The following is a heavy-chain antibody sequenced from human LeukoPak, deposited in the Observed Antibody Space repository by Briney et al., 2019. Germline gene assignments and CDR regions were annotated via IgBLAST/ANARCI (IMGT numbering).Heavy chain of an antibody. Sequence: PGGSLRLSCAASGFTFSSYVMHWVRQAPGKGLLWVSRMDSDGRIITYADSVKGRFTISRDNAKNTLYLQMNSLRADDTAVYYCVRGLGDYWGQGTLVTVSS. CDR1: GFTFSSYV. D-gene: IGHD7-27*01. CDR3: VRGLGDY. J-gene: IGHJ4*02. V-gene: IGHV3-74*01. CDR2: MDSDGRII.